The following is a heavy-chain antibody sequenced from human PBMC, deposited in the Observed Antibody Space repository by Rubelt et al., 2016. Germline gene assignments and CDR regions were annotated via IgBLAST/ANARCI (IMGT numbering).Heavy chain of an antibody. CDR1: GSSISTYY. D-gene: IGHD6-13*01. J-gene: IGHJ4*02. CDR3: ARVGAAAGTDY. Sequence: QVQLQESGPGLVKPSETLSLTCTVSGSSISTYYWSWIRQPPGKGLEWIGYIYYSGSTSYNPSLKSRVTISIETSKNQFSLKRSSVTAADTAMYYCARVGAAAGTDYWGQGALVTVSS. CDR2: IYYSGST. V-gene: IGHV4-59*01.